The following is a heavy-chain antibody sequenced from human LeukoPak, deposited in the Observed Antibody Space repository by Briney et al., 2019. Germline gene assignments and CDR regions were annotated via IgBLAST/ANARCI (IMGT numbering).Heavy chain of an antibody. D-gene: IGHD6-13*01. CDR3: TGNLWQQLVLWNHFDY. CDR2: IYYSGST. V-gene: IGHV4-59*11. CDR1: GGSISSHY. J-gene: IGHJ4*02. Sequence: PSETLSLTCTVSGGSISSHYWSWIRQPPGKRLEWIGYIYYSGSTNYNASLKSRVTISVDTSKMKMTSVTAADTAVYYCTGNLWQQLVLWNHFDYWGQGTLVTVSS.